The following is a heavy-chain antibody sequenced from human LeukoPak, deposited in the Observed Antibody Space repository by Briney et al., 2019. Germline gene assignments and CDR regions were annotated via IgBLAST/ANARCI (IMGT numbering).Heavy chain of an antibody. CDR1: GFTFSSYS. J-gene: IGHJ4*02. V-gene: IGHV3-48*01. CDR2: ISSSSSTI. CDR3: ARGSAIDY. Sequence: GGSLRLSCADSGFTFSSYSMNWVRQAPGKGLEWVSYISSSSSTIYYADSVKGRFTISRDNAKNSLYLQMNSLRAEDTAVYYCARGSAIDYWGQGTLVTVSS.